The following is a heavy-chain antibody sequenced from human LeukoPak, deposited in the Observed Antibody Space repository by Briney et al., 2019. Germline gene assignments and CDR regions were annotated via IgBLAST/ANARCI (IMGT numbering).Heavy chain of an antibody. D-gene: IGHD3-3*01. V-gene: IGHV4-59*01. J-gene: IGHJ4*02. CDR3: ARGTFWSGYYHDY. CDR1: GGSLTTYY. CDR2: IFYSGST. Sequence: PSETLSLTCTVSGGSLTTYYWSWIRQPPGKGLEWIGFIFYSGSTNYNPSLKSRVTISLNTSKTQFSLKLSSVTAADTAVYYCARGTFWSGYYHDYWGQGTLVTVSS.